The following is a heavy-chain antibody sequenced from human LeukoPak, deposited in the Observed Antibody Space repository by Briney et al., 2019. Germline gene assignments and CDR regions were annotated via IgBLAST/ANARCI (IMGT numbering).Heavy chain of an antibody. J-gene: IGHJ1*01. CDR3: ANEVGSIVGAN. V-gene: IGHV3-23*01. CDR1: GFTFSSYA. CDR2: ISGSGAFT. Sequence: GGSLRLSCAASGFTFSSYAMSWVRQAPGKGLEWVSGISGSGAFTYYADSVKGRFTISRDNSKNTLFLQMNSLRAEDTAVYYCANEVGSIVGANWGQGTLVTVSS. D-gene: IGHD1-26*01.